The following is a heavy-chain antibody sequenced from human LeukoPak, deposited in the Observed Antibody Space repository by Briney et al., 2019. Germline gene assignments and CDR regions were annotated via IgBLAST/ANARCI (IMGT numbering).Heavy chain of an antibody. CDR3: AKIEQWLVRPYFDY. J-gene: IGHJ4*02. D-gene: IGHD6-19*01. Sequence: GGSLRLSRAASGFTFSGYTMSGVRQGPGEGLGWGSAISGSGGSTYYADSVKGRFTISRDNSKNTLYLQMNSLRAEDTAVYYCAKIEQWLVRPYFDYWGQGTLVTVSS. CDR2: ISGSGGST. CDR1: GFTFSGYT. V-gene: IGHV3-23*01.